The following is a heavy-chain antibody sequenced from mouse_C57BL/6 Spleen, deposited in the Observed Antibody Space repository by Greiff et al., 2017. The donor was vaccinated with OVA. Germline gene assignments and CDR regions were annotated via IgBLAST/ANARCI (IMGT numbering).Heavy chain of an antibody. V-gene: IGHV1-69*01. CDR2: IDPSDSYT. CDR1: GYTFTGYW. Sequence: QVQLKQPGAELVLPGASVKLSCKASGYTFTGYWMPWVKQRPGQGLEWIGEIDPSDSYTYYNQKFKGKSTLTVDKSSSTAYMQLSSLTSEDSAVYYCARSYGSTWYFDVWGTGTTVTVSS. CDR3: ARSYGSTWYFDV. J-gene: IGHJ1*03. D-gene: IGHD1-1*01.